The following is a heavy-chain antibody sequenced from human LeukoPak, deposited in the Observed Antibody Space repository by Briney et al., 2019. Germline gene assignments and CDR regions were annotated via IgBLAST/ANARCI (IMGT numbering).Heavy chain of an antibody. CDR2: IYHSGST. CDR3: ARVLPGYSSSWLPNYYYYYMDV. J-gene: IGHJ6*03. D-gene: IGHD6-13*01. CDR1: GGSISSSNW. V-gene: IGHV4-4*02. Sequence: SGTLSLTCAVSGGSISSSNWWSWVRQPPGKGLEWIGEIYHSGSTNYNPSLKSRVTISVDKSKNQFSLKLSSVTAADTAVYYCARVLPGYSSSWLPNYYYYYMDVWGKGTTVTVSS.